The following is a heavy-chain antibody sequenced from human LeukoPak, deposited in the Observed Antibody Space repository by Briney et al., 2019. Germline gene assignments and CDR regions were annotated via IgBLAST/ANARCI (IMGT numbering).Heavy chain of an antibody. CDR1: GFTFNTFG. D-gene: IGHD3-3*01. V-gene: IGHV3-33*06. CDR2: IWFDGSVK. Sequence: GGSLRLSCAASGFTFNTFGMHWVRQAPGQGLEWVAAIWFDGSVKHYSDAVKGRFTISRDNSLNTLYLQMISLRVEDTAIYYCAKDTAVQFLEPAFWGQGTLVTVSS. CDR3: AKDTAVQFLEPAF. J-gene: IGHJ4*02.